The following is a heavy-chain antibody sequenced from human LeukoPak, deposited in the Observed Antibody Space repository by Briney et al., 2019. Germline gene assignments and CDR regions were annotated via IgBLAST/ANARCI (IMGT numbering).Heavy chain of an antibody. CDR2: ISSSSSYI. D-gene: IGHD3-3*01. J-gene: IGHJ5*02. Sequence: PGGSLRLSCAASGFTFSSYSMNWVRQAPGKGLEWVSSISSSSSYIYYADSVKGRFTISRDNAKNSLYLQMNSLRAEDTAVYYCARDPPSYYDFLSGYTGSEERWFDPWGQGTLVTVSS. V-gene: IGHV3-21*01. CDR1: GFTFSSYS. CDR3: ARDPPSYYDFLSGYTGSEERWFDP.